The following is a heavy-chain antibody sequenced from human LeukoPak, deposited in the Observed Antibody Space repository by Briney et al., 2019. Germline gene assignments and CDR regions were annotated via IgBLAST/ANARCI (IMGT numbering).Heavy chain of an antibody. CDR2: ISGSGAST. V-gene: IGHV3-23*01. CDR1: GFTFNTYA. Sequence: GGSLRLSCAASGFTFNTYAMNWVRQAPGKGLEWVSGISGSGASTHYAESVKGWFTISRDNSQNTLHLQMNSLRVEDTAMYYCGRDVGPWGQGTLVTVSS. CDR3: GRDVGP. J-gene: IGHJ5*02.